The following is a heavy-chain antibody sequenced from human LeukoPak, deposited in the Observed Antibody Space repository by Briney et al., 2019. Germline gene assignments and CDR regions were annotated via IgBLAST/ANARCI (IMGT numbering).Heavy chain of an antibody. J-gene: IGHJ4*02. CDR1: GGSISSSSYY. CDR2: IYYSGST. CDR3: ARGDSGTWYRRGLHFDC. D-gene: IGHD6-13*01. Sequence: SETLSLTCTVSGGSISSSSYYWGWIRQPPGKGLEWIVSIYYSGSTYYNPSLKSRVTISVDTAKDQFSLRLTSVTAADTAVYYCARGDSGTWYRRGLHFDCWGQGTLVTISS. V-gene: IGHV4-39*07.